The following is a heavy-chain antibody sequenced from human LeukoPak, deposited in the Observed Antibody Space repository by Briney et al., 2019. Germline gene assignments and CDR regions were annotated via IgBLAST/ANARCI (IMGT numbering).Heavy chain of an antibody. CDR1: GYTFTSYY. V-gene: IGHV1-46*01. Sequence: GASVKVSCKASGYTFTSYYMRWVRQAPGQGLEWMGIINPSGGSTSYAQKFQGRVTMTRDTSTSTVYMELSSLRSEDTAVYYCARDAQASYYDILTGVYGMDVWGKGTTVTVSS. CDR3: ARDAQASYYDILTGVYGMDV. D-gene: IGHD3-9*01. J-gene: IGHJ6*04. CDR2: INPSGGST.